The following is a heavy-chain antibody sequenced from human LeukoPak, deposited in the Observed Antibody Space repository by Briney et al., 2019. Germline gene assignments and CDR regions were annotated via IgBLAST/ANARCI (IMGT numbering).Heavy chain of an antibody. V-gene: IGHV4-34*01. CDR2: INQSGST. J-gene: IGHJ4*02. CDR1: GGSFSGYN. Sequence: ASETLSLTCAVYGGSFSGYNWSWIRQPPGKGLEWIGEINQSGSTNYNPSLKSRVTISVDTSKNQFSLKLSSVTAADTAVYYCASNLAYCGGDCYSDYWGQGTLVTVSS. CDR3: ASNLAYCGGDCYSDY. D-gene: IGHD2-21*02.